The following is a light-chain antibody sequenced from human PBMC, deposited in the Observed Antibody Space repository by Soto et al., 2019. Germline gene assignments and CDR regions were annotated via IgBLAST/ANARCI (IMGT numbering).Light chain of an antibody. Sequence: EIVLTQSPGTLSLSPGERATLSCRASQSVSNNYLAWYQQKPGQAPRLHSYGASNRATGIPDRFSGSGSGTDFTLTIIRLEPEDVAVYYCQQYGSSGTFGQGTKVDIK. V-gene: IGKV3-20*01. CDR3: QQYGSSGT. CDR2: GAS. CDR1: QSVSNNY. J-gene: IGKJ1*01.